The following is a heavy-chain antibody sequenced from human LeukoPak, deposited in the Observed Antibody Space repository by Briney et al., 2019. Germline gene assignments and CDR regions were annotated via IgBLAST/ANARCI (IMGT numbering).Heavy chain of an antibody. CDR3: VRERDYYFDY. D-gene: IGHD2-21*02. Sequence: PGGSLRLSCAASGFTFSSYEMNWVRQAPGKGLEWVSYISSSGRTIYYADSVKGRFTISRDNAKNSLYLQMNSLRAEDTAVYYCVRERDYYFDYWGQGTLVTVSS. CDR1: GFTFSSYE. CDR2: ISSSGRTI. V-gene: IGHV3-48*03. J-gene: IGHJ4*02.